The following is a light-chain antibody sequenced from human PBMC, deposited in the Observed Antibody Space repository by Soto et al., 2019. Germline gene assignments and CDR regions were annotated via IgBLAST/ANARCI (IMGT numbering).Light chain of an antibody. V-gene: IGLV1-44*01. CDR1: SSNIGSNP. CDR3: AVWDDSLNGRV. J-gene: IGLJ1*01. Sequence: QSVLTQPPSASGTPGQRVTISCSGSSSNIGSNPINWYQQLPGTAPKLLIYSNKHRPSGVPDRFSGSKSGTSASLAISCLQSEHEADYYCAVWDDSLNGRVFGTGTKLTVL. CDR2: SNK.